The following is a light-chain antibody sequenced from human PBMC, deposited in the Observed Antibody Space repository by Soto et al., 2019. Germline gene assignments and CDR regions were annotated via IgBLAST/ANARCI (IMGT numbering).Light chain of an antibody. CDR1: QSVSNNY. CDR3: QQYGSSPPYT. Sequence: EVVLTQSPGTLSLSPGERATLSCRPSQSVSNNYLAWYQQKPGQSPKLLIFGSSDRATGIPDRFSGSGSGTDFTLTISSLEPEDFAVYYCQQYGSSPPYTFGQGTKLEIK. V-gene: IGKV3-20*01. CDR2: GSS. J-gene: IGKJ2*01.